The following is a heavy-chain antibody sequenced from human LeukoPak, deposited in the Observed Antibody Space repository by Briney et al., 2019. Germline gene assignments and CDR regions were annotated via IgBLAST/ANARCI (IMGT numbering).Heavy chain of an antibody. CDR2: IYPGDSDT. CDR3: ARGGSLYYYDSSGYPY. V-gene: IGHV5-51*01. CDR1: GYSFTNYW. Sequence: GESLKISCKGSGYSFTNYWIGWVRQMPGKGLEWMGIIYPGDSDTRYSPSFQGQVTISADKSISTAYLQWSSLKASDTAMYYCARGGSLYYYDSSGYPYWGQGTLVTVSS. J-gene: IGHJ4*02. D-gene: IGHD3-22*01.